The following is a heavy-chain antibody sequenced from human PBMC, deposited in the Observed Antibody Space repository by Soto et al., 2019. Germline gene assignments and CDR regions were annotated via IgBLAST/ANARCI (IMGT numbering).Heavy chain of an antibody. D-gene: IGHD3-10*01. CDR1: GGSISSSSYY. CDR3: ATLWFGEGNY. CDR2: IYYSGST. Sequence: QLQLQESGPGLVKPSETLSLTCTVSGGSISSSSYYWGWIRQPPGKGLEWIGSIYYSGSTYYNPSLKSRVTISVDTSKNHSSLKLRSVTAADTAVYYCATLWFGEGNYWGQGTLVTVSS. J-gene: IGHJ4*02. V-gene: IGHV4-39*02.